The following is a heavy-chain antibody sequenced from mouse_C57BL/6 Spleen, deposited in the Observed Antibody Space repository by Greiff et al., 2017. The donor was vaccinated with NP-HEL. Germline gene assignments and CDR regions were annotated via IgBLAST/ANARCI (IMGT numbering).Heavy chain of an antibody. CDR2: INPSTGGT. V-gene: IGHV1-42*01. CDR3: ARDGGYGYHYFDY. D-gene: IGHD2-2*01. J-gene: IGHJ2*01. CDR1: GYSFTGYY. Sequence: VQLQQSGPELVKPGASVKISCKASGYSFTGYYMNWVKQSPEKSLEWIGEINPSTGGTTYNQKFKAKATLTVDKSSSAAYMQLKSLTSEDSAVYYCARDGGYGYHYFDYWVQGTTLTVSS.